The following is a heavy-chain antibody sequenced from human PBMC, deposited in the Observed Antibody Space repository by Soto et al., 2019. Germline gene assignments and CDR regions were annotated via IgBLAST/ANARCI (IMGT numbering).Heavy chain of an antibody. D-gene: IGHD2-2*02. V-gene: IGHV3-74*01. Sequence: DVQLVESGGGLVQPGGSLRLSCAASGFTFSNYWMHWVRQAPGKGLVWVSRINSDGSSTSYADSVKGRFTISRDNAKNMLSLQLNSLRADDTAVYYRSRGGVGRYCSSSSCYTWVFDFWGQGTLVTVSS. J-gene: IGHJ4*02. CDR1: GFTFSNYW. CDR3: SRGGVGRYCSSSSCYTWVFDF. CDR2: INSDGSST.